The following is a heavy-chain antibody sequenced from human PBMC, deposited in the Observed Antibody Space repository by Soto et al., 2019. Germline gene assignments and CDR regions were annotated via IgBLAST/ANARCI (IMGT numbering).Heavy chain of an antibody. D-gene: IGHD2-21*02. CDR3: VCFECGRTAVVTAMEANGY. CDR1: GFTFSNYW. Sequence: GGSLRLSCAASGFTFSNYWMHWVRQGPGKGLVWVSRVNSDASIKSYADSVEGRFTISRDNAKNTLYLQMSSLRFEDTALYYCVCFECGRTAVVTAMEANGYWGQGTLVTVSS. CDR2: VNSDASIK. J-gene: IGHJ4*02. V-gene: IGHV3-74*01.